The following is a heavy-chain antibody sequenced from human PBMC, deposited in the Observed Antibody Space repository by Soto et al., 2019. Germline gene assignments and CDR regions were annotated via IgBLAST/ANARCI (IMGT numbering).Heavy chain of an antibody. CDR3: ANRRMRALELVDY. J-gene: IGHJ4*02. CDR1: GFTFSNYA. Sequence: PGGSLRLSCEASGFTFSNYAMSWVRQAPGKGLEWGSGISASGGRTSYADSVKGRFTISRDNSKNTVYLQMNSLRAEDTAVYYCANRRMRALELVDYWGQGTLVTVSS. V-gene: IGHV3-23*01. D-gene: IGHD1-7*01. CDR2: ISASGGRT.